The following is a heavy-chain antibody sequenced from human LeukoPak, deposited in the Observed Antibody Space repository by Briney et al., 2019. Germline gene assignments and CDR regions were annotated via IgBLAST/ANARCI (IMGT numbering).Heavy chain of an antibody. CDR1: GGSISSSSYY. CDR2: IYYSGST. J-gene: IGHJ5*02. CDR3: AGGLGITFGGVIALNWFDP. D-gene: IGHD3-16*02. V-gene: IGHV4-39*01. Sequence: SETLSLTCTVSGGSISSSSYYWGWIRQPPGKGLGWIGSIYYSGSTYYNPSLKSRVTISVDTSKNQFSLQLSSVTAADTAVHYCAGGLGITFGGVIALNWFDPWGQGTLVTVSS.